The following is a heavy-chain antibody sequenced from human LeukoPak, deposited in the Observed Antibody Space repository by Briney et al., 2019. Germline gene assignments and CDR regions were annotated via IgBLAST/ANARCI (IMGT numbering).Heavy chain of an antibody. CDR1: GFTFSSYA. D-gene: IGHD3-9*01. CDR2: ISGSGGST. J-gene: IGHJ4*02. V-gene: IGHV3-23*01. Sequence: GGSLRLSCAASGFTFSSYAMSWVRQAPGKGLEWVSAISGSGGSTYYADSVKGRFTISRDNAKNSLYLQMNSLRAEDTAVYYCARGGLRYFDWSKPSRFDYWGQGTLVTVSS. CDR3: ARGGLRYFDWSKPSRFDY.